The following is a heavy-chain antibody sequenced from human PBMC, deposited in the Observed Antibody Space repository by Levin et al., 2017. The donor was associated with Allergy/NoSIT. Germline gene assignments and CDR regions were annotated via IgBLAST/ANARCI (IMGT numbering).Heavy chain of an antibody. Sequence: KISCKASGGTFSSYAISWVRQAPGQGLEWMGGIIPIFGTANYAQKFQGRVTITADESTSTAYMELSSLRSEDTAVYYCARVPYYYGSGSYYKDYYYYMDVWGKGTTVTVSS. CDR1: GGTFSSYA. CDR2: IIPIFGTA. CDR3: ARVPYYYGSGSYYKDYYYYMDV. D-gene: IGHD3-10*01. J-gene: IGHJ6*03. V-gene: IGHV1-69*01.